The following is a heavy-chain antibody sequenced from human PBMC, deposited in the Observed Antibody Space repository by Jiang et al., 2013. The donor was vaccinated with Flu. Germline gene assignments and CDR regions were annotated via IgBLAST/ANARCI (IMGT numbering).Heavy chain of an antibody. D-gene: IGHD6-19*01. V-gene: IGHV3-21*01. CDR3: ARYSSGWFGY. J-gene: IGHJ4*02. Sequence: VQLVESGGGLVKPGGSLRLSCAASGFTFSSYSMNWVRQAPGKGLEWVSFISSSSYIYYADSVKGRFTISRDNAKNSLYLQMNSLRAEDTAVYYCARYSSGWFGYWGQGTLVTLSS. CDR2: ISSSSYI. CDR1: GFTFSSYS.